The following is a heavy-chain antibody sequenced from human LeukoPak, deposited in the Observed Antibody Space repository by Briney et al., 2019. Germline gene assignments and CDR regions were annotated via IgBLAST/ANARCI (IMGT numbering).Heavy chain of an antibody. J-gene: IGHJ5*02. CDR1: GFTFRTFS. CDR2: ISSGSSPI. CDR3: TYLRTPYYNDKWLDP. D-gene: IGHD3/OR15-3a*01. V-gene: IGHV3-48*04. Sequence: GGSLRLTCAASGFTFRTFSMNWVRQASGKGLEWLSYISSGSSPIYYADSVKGRFTISRDDAQNLVYLQMNSLRAEDTAVYYCTYLRTPYYNDKWLDPWGQGALVTVSS.